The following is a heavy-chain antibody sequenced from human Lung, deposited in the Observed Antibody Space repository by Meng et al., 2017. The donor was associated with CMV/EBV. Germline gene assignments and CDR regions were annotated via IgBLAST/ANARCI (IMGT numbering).Heavy chain of an antibody. V-gene: IGHV1-46*01. CDR2: INPSGGST. J-gene: IGHJ6*02. CDR1: GYTFTNYY. D-gene: IGHD6-13*01. Sequence: ASXXVSXKASGYTFTNYYMHWVRQAPGQGLEWMGVINPSGGSTTYAQKFQGRLTMTRDTSTSTVYMELSSLKSEDTAMYYCARVLGQLVSPYGMDVWGQGTTFTVSS. CDR3: ARVLGQLVSPYGMDV.